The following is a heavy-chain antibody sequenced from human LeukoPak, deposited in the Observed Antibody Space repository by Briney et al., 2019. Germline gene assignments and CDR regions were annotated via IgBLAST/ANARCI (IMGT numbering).Heavy chain of an antibody. Sequence: GGSLRLSCAASGFNFGSYTMHWVRQAPGKGLEWISSISNGGTFIYYGDLLKGRFTISRDNANNSVFLRMNNLRAEDTAVYYCATAQTYYSDSSGLRDAFDVWGQGTMVAVSS. CDR3: ATAQTYYSDSSGLRDAFDV. J-gene: IGHJ3*01. V-gene: IGHV3-21*01. D-gene: IGHD3-22*01. CDR2: ISNGGTFI. CDR1: GFNFGSYT.